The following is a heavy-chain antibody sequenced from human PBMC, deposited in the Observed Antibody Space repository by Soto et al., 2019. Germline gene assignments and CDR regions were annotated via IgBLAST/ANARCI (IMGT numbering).Heavy chain of an antibody. CDR2: IIPIFGTT. CDR3: ALWGFSEGNNSTYNYAGMDV. CDR1: GGNFNRYT. J-gene: IGHJ6*02. Sequence: VQLVQSGAEVRKPGSSVKLSCKASGGNFNRYTINWVRQAPGQGLEWMGGIIPIFGTTNYAQKFQGRVTINADESTSAAYMELRSLRSEDTAVYYCALWGFSEGNNSTYNYAGMDVWGQGATVTVSS. D-gene: IGHD3-10*01. V-gene: IGHV1-69*01.